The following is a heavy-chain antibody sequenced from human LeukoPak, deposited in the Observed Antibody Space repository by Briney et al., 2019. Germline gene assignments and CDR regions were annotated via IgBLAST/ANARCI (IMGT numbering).Heavy chain of an antibody. V-gene: IGHV3-7*01. CDR3: ARGVLNPQLYGY. CDR1: GFIFTSYW. Sequence: PGGSLRLSCAASGFIFTSYWMSWVRQAPGKGLEWVANIKQDGSEKYYVDSVKGRFTISRDNAKNSVYLQMNSLRAEDTAVYYCARGVLNPQLYGYWGQGTLVTVSS. J-gene: IGHJ4*02. D-gene: IGHD2-2*01. CDR2: IKQDGSEK.